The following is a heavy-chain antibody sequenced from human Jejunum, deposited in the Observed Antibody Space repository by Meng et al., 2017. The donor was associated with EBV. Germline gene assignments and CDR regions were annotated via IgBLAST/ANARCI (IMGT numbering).Heavy chain of an antibody. CDR2: IYYSGST. Sequence: QVQLQGPGPGLVKPSGTLSLTCAVSGDSIDSRNWWSGVRQSPERGLEWIGEIYYSGSTNYNPSLKSRVIILVDRSENHFSLHLSSVTAADTAVYYCVRGGDYCLVYWGQGTLVTVSS. CDR3: VRGGDYCLVY. CDR1: GDSIDSRNW. J-gene: IGHJ4*02. V-gene: IGHV4-4*02. D-gene: IGHD2-21*02.